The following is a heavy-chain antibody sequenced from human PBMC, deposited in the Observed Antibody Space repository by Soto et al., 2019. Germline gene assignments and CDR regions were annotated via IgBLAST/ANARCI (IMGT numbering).Heavy chain of an antibody. CDR1: GGSISSGDYY. D-gene: IGHD3-3*01. J-gene: IGHJ2*01. CDR3: ARVSGFWSGYYTGPRHWYFDL. CDR2: IYYSGST. V-gene: IGHV4-30-4*01. Sequence: NPSETLSLTCTVSGGSISSGDYYWSWIRQPPGKGLEWIGYIYYSGSTYYNPSLKSRVTISVDTSKNQFSLKLSSVTAADTAVYYCARVSGFWSGYYTGPRHWYFDLWGRGTLVTVSS.